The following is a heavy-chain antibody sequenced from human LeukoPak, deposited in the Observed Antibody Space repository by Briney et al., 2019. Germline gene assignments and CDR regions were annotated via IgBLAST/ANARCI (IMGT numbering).Heavy chain of an antibody. CDR3: ARGARLLLWFGDDSFYYGMDV. CDR2: INPNSGGT. D-gene: IGHD3-10*01. J-gene: IGHJ6*02. Sequence: ASVKVSCKASGYTFTGYYMHWVRQAPGQGLEWMGWINPNSGGTNYAQKFKGRVTMTRDTSISTAYMELSRLRSDDTAVYYCARGARLLLWFGDDSFYYGMDVWGQGTMVTVSS. V-gene: IGHV1-2*02. CDR1: GYTFTGYY.